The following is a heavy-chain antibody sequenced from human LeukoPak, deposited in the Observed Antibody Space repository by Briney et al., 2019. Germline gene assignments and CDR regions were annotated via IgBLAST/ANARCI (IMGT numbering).Heavy chain of an antibody. Sequence: SETLSLTCTVSGGSISSYYWSWIRQPPGKGLEWIGYIYYSGSTNYNPSLKSRVTISVDTSKNQFSLKLSSVTAADTAVYYCARAWATDYYDSSGYDYWGQGTLVTVSS. D-gene: IGHD3-22*01. CDR2: IYYSGST. J-gene: IGHJ4*02. CDR1: GGSISSYY. V-gene: IGHV4-59*08. CDR3: ARAWATDYYDSSGYDY.